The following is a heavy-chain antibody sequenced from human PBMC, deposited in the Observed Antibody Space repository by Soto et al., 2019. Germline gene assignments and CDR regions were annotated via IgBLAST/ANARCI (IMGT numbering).Heavy chain of an antibody. CDR1: GGTFSTYT. D-gene: IGHD4-4*01. CDR3: AGDPDSHYNDSHASSYP. J-gene: IGHJ5*02. V-gene: IGHV1-69*08. CDR2: IIPIIGII. Sequence: QVQLVQSGAEVKKPGSSVKVSCKASGGTFSTYTITWVRQAPGQGLEWMGRIIPIIGIINYAQKFQGRVTISADKLTGTAYMELTGLRSDDTAVYYCAGDPDSHYNDSHASSYPWGQGTLVTDSS.